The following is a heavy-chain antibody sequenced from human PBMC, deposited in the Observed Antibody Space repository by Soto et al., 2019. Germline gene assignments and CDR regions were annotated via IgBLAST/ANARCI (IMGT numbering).Heavy chain of an antibody. CDR3: APIFGDPP. D-gene: IGHD3-3*01. J-gene: IGHJ5*02. Sequence: EVQLVESGGGLVQPGGSLRLSCAASGFSLSSNWMHWVRQAPGKGLEWVSGLNNDGSATYYADSVKGRFTISRDNAKSTLFLQMHGLRAEDTAVYYCAPIFGDPPWGQGTLVTVSS. CDR2: LNNDGSAT. CDR1: GFSLSSNW. V-gene: IGHV3-74*01.